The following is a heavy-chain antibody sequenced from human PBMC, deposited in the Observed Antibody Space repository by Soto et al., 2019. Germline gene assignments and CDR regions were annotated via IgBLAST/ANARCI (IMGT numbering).Heavy chain of an antibody. CDR3: ARVPDR. CDR1: GVSISCGGYS. Sequence: LSLTCAVSGVSISCGGYSWSWIRQPPGKGLEWIGYIYHSGSTYYNPSLKSRVTISVDRSKNQFSLKLSSVTAADTAVYYCARVPDRWGQGTLVTVSS. D-gene: IGHD2-2*01. J-gene: IGHJ5*02. CDR2: IYHSGST. V-gene: IGHV4-30-2*01.